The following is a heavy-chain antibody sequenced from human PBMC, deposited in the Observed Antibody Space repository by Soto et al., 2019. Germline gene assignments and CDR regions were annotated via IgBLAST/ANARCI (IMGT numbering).Heavy chain of an antibody. CDR2: ISWNSGSI. CDR3: AKVQISGTTWFTSDAFAI. J-gene: IGHJ3*02. D-gene: IGHD1-7*01. Sequence: GGSLRLSCAASGFTFDDYAMHWVRQAPGKGLEWVSGISWNSGSIGYADSVKGRFTISRDNAKNSLYLQMNSLRAEDTALYYCAKVQISGTTWFTSDAFAIWGQGTMVTVSS. V-gene: IGHV3-9*01. CDR1: GFTFDDYA.